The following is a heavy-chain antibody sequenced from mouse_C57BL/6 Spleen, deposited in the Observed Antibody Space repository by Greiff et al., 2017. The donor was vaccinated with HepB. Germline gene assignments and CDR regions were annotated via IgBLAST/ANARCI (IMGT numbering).Heavy chain of an antibody. Sequence: EVHLVESGGGLVKPGGSLKLSCAASGFTFSSYAMSWVRQTPEKRLEWVATISDGGSYTYYPDNVKGRFTISRDNAKNNLYLQMSHLKSEDTAMYYCARETTADGGYYAMDYWGQGTSVTVSS. D-gene: IGHD1-2*01. J-gene: IGHJ4*01. CDR1: GFTFSSYA. CDR3: ARETTADGGYYAMDY. CDR2: ISDGGSYT. V-gene: IGHV5-4*01.